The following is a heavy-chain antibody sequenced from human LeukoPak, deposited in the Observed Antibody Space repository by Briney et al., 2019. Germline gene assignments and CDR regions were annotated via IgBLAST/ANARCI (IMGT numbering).Heavy chain of an antibody. D-gene: IGHD5-18*01. CDR2: ISGSGGST. Sequence: GRSLRLSCAASGLTFSSYAMSWVRQAPGKGLEWVSAISGSGGSTYYADSVKGRFTISRDNSKNTLYLQMNSLRAEDTAVYYCANQWIQLWCFDYWGQGTLVTVSS. CDR3: ANQWIQLWCFDY. V-gene: IGHV3-23*01. CDR1: GLTFSSYA. J-gene: IGHJ4*02.